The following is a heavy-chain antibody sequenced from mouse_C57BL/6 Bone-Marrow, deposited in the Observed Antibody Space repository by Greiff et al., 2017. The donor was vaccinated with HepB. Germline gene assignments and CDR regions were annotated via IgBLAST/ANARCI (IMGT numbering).Heavy chain of an antibody. CDR2: FYPGSGSI. Sequence: QVQLQQSGAELVKPGASVKLSCKASGYTFTEYTIHWVKQRSGQGLEWIGWFYPGSGSIKYNEKFKDKATLTADKSSSTVYMELSRLTSEDSAVYFCARHEGGDIYYDYDGYFDVWGTGTTVTVSS. D-gene: IGHD2-4*01. V-gene: IGHV1-62-2*01. J-gene: IGHJ1*03. CDR1: GYTFTEYT. CDR3: ARHEGGDIYYDYDGYFDV.